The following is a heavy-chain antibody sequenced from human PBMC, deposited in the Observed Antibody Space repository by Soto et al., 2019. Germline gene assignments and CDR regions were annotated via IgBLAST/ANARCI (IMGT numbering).Heavy chain of an antibody. J-gene: IGHJ4*02. V-gene: IGHV4-39*01. D-gene: IGHD2-21*02. CDR2: IYYSGNT. CDR3: ARHDCAKPFDN. Sequence: QLQLPESGPGLVKPSETLSLNCTVSGGSISSSSYYWGWIRQTPGKGLEWIGSIYYSGNTYYNPSLNSRVTISADTSKNQFSLKLSSVAAADTAVNYCARHDCAKPFDNGGQETLVTVSS. CDR1: GGSISSSSYY.